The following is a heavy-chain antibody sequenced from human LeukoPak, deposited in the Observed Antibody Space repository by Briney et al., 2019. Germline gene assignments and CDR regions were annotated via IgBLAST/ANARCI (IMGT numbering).Heavy chain of an antibody. J-gene: IGHJ4*02. CDR2: IDFSGTGI. CDR3: AGYSTKTFDFPY. CDR1: GFTFSRYN. V-gene: IGHV3-48*01. Sequence: GGSLRLSCAASGFTFSRYNMNWVRQAPGKGLEWVSHIDFSGTGIYYAESVKGRFTISRDNSKNSLYLQMNSLRAEDTAVYYCAGYSTKTFDFPYWGQGTLVTVSS. D-gene: IGHD2-8*01.